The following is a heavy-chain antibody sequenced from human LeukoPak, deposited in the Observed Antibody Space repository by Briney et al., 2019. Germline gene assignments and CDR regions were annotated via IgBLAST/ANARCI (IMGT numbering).Heavy chain of an antibody. Sequence: SQTLSLTCTVSGGSISSGDHYWSWIRQPPGKGLEWIGYIYYSGSTYYNPSLKSRVTISVDTSKNQFSLKLSSVTAADTAVYYCARGPPTYAFDIWGQGTMVTVSS. CDR2: IYYSGST. J-gene: IGHJ3*02. CDR1: GGSISSGDHY. CDR3: ARGPPTYAFDI. V-gene: IGHV4-30-4*08.